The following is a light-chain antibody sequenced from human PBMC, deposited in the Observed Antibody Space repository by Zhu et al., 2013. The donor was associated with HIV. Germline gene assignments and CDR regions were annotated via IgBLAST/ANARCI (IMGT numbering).Light chain of an antibody. V-gene: IGKV3-15*01. J-gene: IGKJ2*03. CDR2: GAS. CDR3: QQYNSYPYS. CDR1: QSVSSN. Sequence: EIVLTQSPATLSLSPGERATLSCRASQSVSSNLAWYQQKPGQAPRLLIYGASTRATGIPDRFSGSGSGTDFTLTISSLQPEDFATYYCQQYNSYPYSFGQGTKLEIK.